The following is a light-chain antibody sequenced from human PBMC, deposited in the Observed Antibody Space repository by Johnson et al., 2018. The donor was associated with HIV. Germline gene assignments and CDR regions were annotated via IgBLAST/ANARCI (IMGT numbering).Light chain of an antibody. CDR2: ENN. V-gene: IGLV1-51*02. J-gene: IGLJ1*01. Sequence: QPVLTQPPSVSAAPGQKVTSSCSGSSSNIGNNYVSWYQQLPGTAPKLLIYENNKRPLGIPDRFSGFKSGTSATLGITGLQTGDEADFYCGTWDTSLSAFVFGTGTKVTV. CDR1: SSNIGNNY. CDR3: GTWDTSLSAFV.